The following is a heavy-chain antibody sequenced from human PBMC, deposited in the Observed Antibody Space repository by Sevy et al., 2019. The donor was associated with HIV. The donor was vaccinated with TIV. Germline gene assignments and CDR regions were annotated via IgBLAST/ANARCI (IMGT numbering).Heavy chain of an antibody. Sequence: ASVKVSCKASGYSFTGYYMHWVRQAPGQGLEWMGRINPISGATDDSQKFQGRVTMTRDTSISTAYMEVSRLRSDDTAVYYCVRAPTAFWTGGMDVWGQGTTVTVSS. CDR1: GYSFTGYY. J-gene: IGHJ6*02. CDR3: VRAPTAFWTGGMDV. CDR2: INPISGAT. V-gene: IGHV1-2*06. D-gene: IGHD3-3*01.